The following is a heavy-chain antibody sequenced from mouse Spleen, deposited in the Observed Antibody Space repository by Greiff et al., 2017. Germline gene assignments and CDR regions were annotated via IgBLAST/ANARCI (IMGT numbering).Heavy chain of an antibody. CDR1: GYTFTDYY. CDR3: AVGDVAMDY. V-gene: IGHV1-26*01. J-gene: IGHJ4*01. CDR2: INPNNGGT. D-gene: IGHD3-3*01. Sequence: VQLQQSGPELVKPGASVKISCKASGYTFTDYYMNWVKQSHGKSLEWIGDINPNNGGTSYNQKFKGKATLTVDKSSSTAYMELRSLTSEDSAVYYCAVGDVAMDYWGQGTSVTVSS.